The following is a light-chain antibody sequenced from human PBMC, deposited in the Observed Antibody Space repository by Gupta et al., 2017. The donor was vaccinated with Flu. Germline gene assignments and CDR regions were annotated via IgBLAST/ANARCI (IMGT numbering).Light chain of an antibody. V-gene: IGLV3-21*02. CDR3: QVWDSGSDYPSWG. CDR2: DDS. J-gene: IGLJ3*02. Sequence: NNIGSKTVHWYQQKPGQAPVLVVYDDSARPSGIPERFSGSNSGNTATLTISRVEAGDEADYYCQVWDSGSDYPSWGFGGGTKLTVL. CDR1: NIGSKT.